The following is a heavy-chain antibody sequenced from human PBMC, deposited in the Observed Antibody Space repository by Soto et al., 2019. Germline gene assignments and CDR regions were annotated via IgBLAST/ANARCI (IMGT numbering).Heavy chain of an antibody. Sequence: SETLSLTCTVSHNSIRNFYWSWIRQPPGKGLEWIAYIHYTGNINFNPSLKSRITTAVDTSKNQFSLNLTSVTAADTAVYYCATSFFYPSSGYNDAFDMWGQGTMVTVSS. D-gene: IGHD3-22*01. J-gene: IGHJ3*02. CDR1: HNSIRNFY. CDR2: IHYTGNI. CDR3: ATSFFYPSSGYNDAFDM. V-gene: IGHV4-59*01.